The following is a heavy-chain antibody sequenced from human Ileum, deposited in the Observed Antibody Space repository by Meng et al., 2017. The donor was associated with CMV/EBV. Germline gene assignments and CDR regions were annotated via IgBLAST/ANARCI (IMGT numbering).Heavy chain of an antibody. CDR1: DGPLSSYY. CDR3: AREKSSCTSSTCYGVDS. V-gene: IGHV4-4*07. D-gene: IGHD2-2*01. CDR2: IHTRGTT. J-gene: IGHJ4*02. Sequence: QVQLGESGPGLVKTWESLSLTCTVSDGPLSSYYWSWIRQSAGKGLEWIGRIHTRGTTNYNPSLKSRVTLSLDTSKDQFSLKLTSVTAADTAVYYCAREKSSCTSSTCYGVDSWGQGTLVTVSS.